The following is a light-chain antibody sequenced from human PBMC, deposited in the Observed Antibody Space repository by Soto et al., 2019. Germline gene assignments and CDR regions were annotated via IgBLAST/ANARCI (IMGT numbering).Light chain of an antibody. J-gene: IGKJ4*01. CDR2: DAS. V-gene: IGKV3-20*01. CDR3: PQFSSYPLT. CDR1: QSVRGSN. Sequence: VVTQSPGALSLSPGQRATLSCRAGQSVRGSNLAWYQQKPGQAPRLLIYDASSRATGIPDRFSGGGSGTDFTLTISRLEPEDFEVYYCPQFSSYPLTFGGGAKADI.